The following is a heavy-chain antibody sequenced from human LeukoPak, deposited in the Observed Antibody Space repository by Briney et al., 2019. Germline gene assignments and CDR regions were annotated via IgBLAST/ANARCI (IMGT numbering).Heavy chain of an antibody. CDR2: IWYDGSNK. CDR3: ATYSYDYYYGMDV. D-gene: IGHD5-18*01. J-gene: IGHJ6*02. Sequence: GGSLSLSCAASGFTFSSYGMHWVRQAPGKGLEWVAVIWYDGSNKYYADSVKGRFTISRDNSKNTLYLQMNSLRAEDAAVYYCATYSYDYYYGMDVWGQGTTVTISS. V-gene: IGHV3-33*01. CDR1: GFTFSSYG.